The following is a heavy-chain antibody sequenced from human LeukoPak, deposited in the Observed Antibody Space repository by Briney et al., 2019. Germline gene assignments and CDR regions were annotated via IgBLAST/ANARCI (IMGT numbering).Heavy chain of an antibody. D-gene: IGHD3-9*01. Sequence: GGSLRLSCAASGFTLGPYAMHWVRQRPGKVLEWVAHINADGGRTFYADSVEGRFTISRDNAKSSLFLQMNSLRAEDTAVYFCARRVLYYDIVTGLNTYYAMDVWGHGTTVAVSS. CDR2: INADGGRT. J-gene: IGHJ6*02. CDR1: GFTLGPYA. V-gene: IGHV3-43*02. CDR3: ARRVLYYDIVTGLNTYYAMDV.